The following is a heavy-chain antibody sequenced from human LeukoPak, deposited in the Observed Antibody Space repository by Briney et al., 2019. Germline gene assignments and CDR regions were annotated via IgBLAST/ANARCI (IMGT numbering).Heavy chain of an antibody. CDR1: GFTFSSYA. Sequence: PGGSLRLSCAASGFTFSSYAMSWVRQAPGKGLEWVSAISGSGGSTYYADSVKGRFTISRDNSKNTLYLQMNSLRAEDTAVYYCAKDYYGDYVKGDAGLDYWGQGTLVTVSS. D-gene: IGHD4-17*01. CDR3: AKDYYGDYVKGDAGLDY. CDR2: ISGSGGST. V-gene: IGHV3-23*01. J-gene: IGHJ4*02.